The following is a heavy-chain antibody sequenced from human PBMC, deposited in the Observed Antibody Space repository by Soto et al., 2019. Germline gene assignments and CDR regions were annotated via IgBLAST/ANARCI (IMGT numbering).Heavy chain of an antibody. J-gene: IGHJ6*02. CDR2: IWYDGSNK. D-gene: IGHD6-13*01. V-gene: IGHV3-33*01. CDR1: GFTFSSYG. Sequence: QVQLVESGGGVVQPGRSLRLSCAASGFTFSSYGMHWVRQAPGKGLEWVAVIWYDGSNKYYADSVKDRFTISRDNSKNTLYLQMNSLRAEDTAVYYCARDLRVLAAAGLYYYYYGMDVWGQGTTVTVSS. CDR3: ARDLRVLAAAGLYYYYYGMDV.